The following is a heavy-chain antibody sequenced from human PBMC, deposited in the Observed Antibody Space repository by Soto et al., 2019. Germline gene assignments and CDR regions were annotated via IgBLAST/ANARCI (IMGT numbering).Heavy chain of an antibody. CDR3: ARIPPAADYYYGMDV. J-gene: IGHJ6*02. D-gene: IGHD2-15*01. V-gene: IGHV3-30-3*01. CDR2: ISYDGSNK. CDR1: GFTFSSYA. Sequence: HPGGSLRLSCAASGFTFSSYAMHWVRQAPGKGLEWVAVISYDGSNKYYADSVKGRFTISRDNSKNTLYLQMNSLRAEDTAVYYCARIPPAADYYYGMDVWGQGTTVTVSS.